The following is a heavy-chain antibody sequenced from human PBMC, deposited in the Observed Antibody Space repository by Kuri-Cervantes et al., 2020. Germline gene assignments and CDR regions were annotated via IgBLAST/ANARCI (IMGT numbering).Heavy chain of an antibody. Sequence: SETLSLTCIVSGDSISCYSWNCIRQPAGKGLECVGRIYTSDTTNHIPSFKSRVTVSLDTSKSQFSLKLSSVTAADTAVYYCARSVPSGDCSGGSCSNYYYYGMDVWGQGTTVTVSS. V-gene: IGHV4-4*07. CDR1: GDSISCYS. CDR2: IYTSDTT. CDR3: ARSVPSGDCSGGSCSNYYYYGMDV. D-gene: IGHD2-15*01. J-gene: IGHJ6*02.